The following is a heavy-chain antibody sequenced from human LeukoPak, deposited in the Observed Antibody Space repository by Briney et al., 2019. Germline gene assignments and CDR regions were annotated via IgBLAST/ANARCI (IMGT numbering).Heavy chain of an antibody. CDR1: GGSISGYY. D-gene: IGHD4-23*01. CDR3: ARDGNSDFDY. J-gene: IGHJ4*02. V-gene: IGHV4-4*07. CDR2: IYSSGSI. Sequence: PSETLSLTCTVSGGSISGYYWSWIRQPAGKGLEWIGRIYSSGSINYNPSLKNRVTMSVDMSKNQFSLKLSSVTAADTAVYYCARDGNSDFDYWGQGTLVTVSS.